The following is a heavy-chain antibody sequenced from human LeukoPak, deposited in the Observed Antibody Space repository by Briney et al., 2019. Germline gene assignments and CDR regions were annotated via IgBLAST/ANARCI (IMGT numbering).Heavy chain of an antibody. J-gene: IGHJ4*02. V-gene: IGHV1-2*02. D-gene: IGHD3-9*01. CDR1: GYTFTSYG. Sequence: ASVKVSCKASGYTFTSYGISWVRQAPGQGLEWMGWINPNSGGTKYAQMFQGRVTMTRDTSITTAYMELSSLTSDDTAVYYCARLYNDILTGYYTYIDYWGQGTLVTVSS. CDR3: ARLYNDILTGYYTYIDY. CDR2: INPNSGGT.